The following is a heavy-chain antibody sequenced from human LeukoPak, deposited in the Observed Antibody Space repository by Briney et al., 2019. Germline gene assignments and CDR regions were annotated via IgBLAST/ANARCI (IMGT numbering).Heavy chain of an antibody. V-gene: IGHV3-15*01. CDR1: GFTFSSYA. CDR3: TTDQYGSGIWYYYYYMDV. Sequence: PGRSLRLSCAASGFTFSSYAVHWVRQAPGKGLEWVGRIKSKTDGGTTDYAAPVKGRFTISRDDSKNTLYLQMNSLKTEDTAVYYCTTDQYGSGIWYYYYYMDVWGKGTTVTISS. J-gene: IGHJ6*03. CDR2: IKSKTDGGTT. D-gene: IGHD3-10*01.